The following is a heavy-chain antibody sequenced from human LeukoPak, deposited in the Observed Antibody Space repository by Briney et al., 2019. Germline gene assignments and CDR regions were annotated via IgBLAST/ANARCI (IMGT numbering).Heavy chain of an antibody. CDR2: LNPNSGGT. CDR1: GYTFTGYY. J-gene: IGHJ4*02. V-gene: IGHV1-2*02. CDR3: ATSGYSDSGYFNC. D-gene: IGHD5-12*01. Sequence: ASVKVSCKASGYTFTGYYMHWVRQAPGQGLEWMGWLNPNSGGTNYAQKLQGRVTMTRDTSISTAYMELNRLRSDDTAVYYCATSGYSDSGYFNCWGQGTLVTVSS.